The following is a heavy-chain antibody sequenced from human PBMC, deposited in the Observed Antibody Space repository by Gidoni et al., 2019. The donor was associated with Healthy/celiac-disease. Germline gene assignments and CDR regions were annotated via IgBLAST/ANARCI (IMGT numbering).Heavy chain of an antibody. Sequence: QVQLVQSGAEVKKPGASVKVSCKVSGYTLTELSMHWMRQAPGKGLEWMGGFDLEDGETIYAQKFQGRVTMTEDTATDTAYMELSSLRSEDTAVYYCATDGVATGKFDYWGQGTLVTVSS. CDR2: FDLEDGET. J-gene: IGHJ4*02. V-gene: IGHV1-24*01. D-gene: IGHD5-12*01. CDR1: GYTLTELS. CDR3: ATDGVATGKFDY.